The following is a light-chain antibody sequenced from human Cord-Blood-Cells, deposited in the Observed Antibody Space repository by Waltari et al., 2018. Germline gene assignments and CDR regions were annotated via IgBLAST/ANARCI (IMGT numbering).Light chain of an antibody. Sequence: QSALTQPAPVPASPGQSLTVSCSGTSSHVSSYTLVSWYQQHPGKAPKLRIYEVSKRPSGVSNRFSGSKSGNTASLTISGLQAEDEADYYCCSYAGSSTYVFGTGTKVTVL. CDR2: EVS. J-gene: IGLJ1*01. CDR3: CSYAGSSTYV. V-gene: IGLV2-23*02. CDR1: SSHVSSYTL.